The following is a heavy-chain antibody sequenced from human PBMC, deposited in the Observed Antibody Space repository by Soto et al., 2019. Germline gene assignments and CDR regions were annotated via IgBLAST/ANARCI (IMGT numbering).Heavy chain of an antibody. J-gene: IGHJ6*02. CDR1: GYTFTGYY. V-gene: IGHV1-2*04. Sequence: QVQLVQSGAEVKKPGASVKVSCKASGYTFTGYYMHWVRQAPGQGLEWMGWINPNSGGTNYAQKFQGWVTMTRDTSISTAYMELSRLRSDDTAVYYCARQWLARHEGDYYYGMDVWGQGTTVTVSS. D-gene: IGHD6-19*01. CDR3: ARQWLARHEGDYYYGMDV. CDR2: INPNSGGT.